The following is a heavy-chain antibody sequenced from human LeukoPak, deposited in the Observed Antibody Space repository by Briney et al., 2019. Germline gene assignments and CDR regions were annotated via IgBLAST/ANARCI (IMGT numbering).Heavy chain of an antibody. Sequence: SVKVSCKASGGTFSSYAISWVRQAPGQGLEWMGGIIPIFGTANYAQKFQGRVTTTADESTSTAYMELSSLRSEDTAVYYCARGGIVVVVAATMYYGMDVWGQGTTVTVSS. CDR3: ARGGIVVVVAATMYYGMDV. J-gene: IGHJ6*02. V-gene: IGHV1-69*13. CDR2: IIPIFGTA. D-gene: IGHD2-15*01. CDR1: GGTFSSYA.